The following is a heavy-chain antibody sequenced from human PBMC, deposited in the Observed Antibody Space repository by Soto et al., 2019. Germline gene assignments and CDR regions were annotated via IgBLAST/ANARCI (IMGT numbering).Heavy chain of an antibody. CDR3: ARVVISLVTSYYYGMDV. V-gene: IGHV4-34*01. J-gene: IGHJ6*02. D-gene: IGHD2-21*02. CDR2: INHSGST. CDR1: GGSFSGYY. Sequence: PSETLSLTCAVYGGSFSGYYWSWICQPPGKGLEWIGEINHSGSTNYNPSLKSRVTISVDTSKNQFSLKLSSVTAADTAVYYCARVVISLVTSYYYGMDVWGQGTTVTVSS.